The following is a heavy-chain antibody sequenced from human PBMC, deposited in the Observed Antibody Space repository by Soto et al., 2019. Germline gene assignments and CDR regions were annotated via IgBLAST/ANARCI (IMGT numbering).Heavy chain of an antibody. CDR2: IIPILGIA. CDR1: GGTFSSYT. V-gene: IGHV1-69*02. Sequence: ASVKVSCKASGGTFSSYTISWVRQAPGQGLEWMGRIIPILGIANYAQKFQGRVTITADKSTSTAYMELSSLRSEDTSVYYCARVSVATDGTYYFDYWGQGTLVTVSS. CDR3: ARVSVATDGTYYFDY. J-gene: IGHJ4*02. D-gene: IGHD5-12*01.